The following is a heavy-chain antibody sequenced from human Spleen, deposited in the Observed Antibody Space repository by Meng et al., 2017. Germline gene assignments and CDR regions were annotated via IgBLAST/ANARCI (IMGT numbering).Heavy chain of an antibody. J-gene: IGHJ5*02. D-gene: IGHD2-2*01. CDR3: ARDPCSSTSCSGWFDP. CDR2: INAGNGNT. CDR1: GYTFTSYA. Sequence: ASVKVSCKASGYTFTSYAMHWVRQAPGQRLEWMGWINAGNGNTKYSQKFQGRVTITRDTSASTAYMELSSLRSEDTAVYYCARDPCSSTSCSGWFDPWGQGTLVTVSS. V-gene: IGHV1-3*01.